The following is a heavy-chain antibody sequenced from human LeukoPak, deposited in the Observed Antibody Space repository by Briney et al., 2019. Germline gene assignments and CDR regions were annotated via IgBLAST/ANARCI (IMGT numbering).Heavy chain of an antibody. CDR1: GGSISSYY. V-gene: IGHV4-59*01. D-gene: IGHD2-15*01. J-gene: IGHJ5*02. Sequence: PETLSLTCTVSGGSISSYYWSWIRQPPGKGLEWIGYIYYSGSTNYNPSLKSRTTISVDTSKNQFSLKLYSVSAADTAVYYCAAHCSGGSCYLNWFDPWGRGTLVTVSS. CDR2: IYYSGST. CDR3: AAHCSGGSCYLNWFDP.